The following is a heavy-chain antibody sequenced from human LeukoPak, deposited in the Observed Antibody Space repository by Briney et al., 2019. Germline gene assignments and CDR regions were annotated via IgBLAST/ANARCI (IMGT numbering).Heavy chain of an antibody. Sequence: ASVKVSCKASGYTFSSYGISWVRQAPGQGLEWMGWISAHNGNTNYAQKVQGRVTMTTDTSTSTAYMELRSLRSDDTAVYYCARDRDWLSHDAFDIWGQGTMVTVSS. D-gene: IGHD3/OR15-3a*01. CDR2: ISAHNGNT. CDR1: GYTFSSYG. CDR3: ARDRDWLSHDAFDI. J-gene: IGHJ3*02. V-gene: IGHV1-18*04.